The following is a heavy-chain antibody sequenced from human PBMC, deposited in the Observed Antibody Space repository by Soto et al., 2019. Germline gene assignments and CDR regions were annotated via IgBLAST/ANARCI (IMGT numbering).Heavy chain of an antibody. CDR2: IYYSGST. Sequence: PSETLALTCTVSGGSISSSSYYWGWIRQPPGKGLEWIGSIYYSGSTYYNPSLKSRVTISVDTSKNQFSLKLSSVTAADTAVYYCARHSGCSSTSCYLGGHWFDPWGPGTLVTSPQ. V-gene: IGHV4-39*01. J-gene: IGHJ5*02. CDR1: GGSISSSSYY. CDR3: ARHSGCSSTSCYLGGHWFDP. D-gene: IGHD2-2*01.